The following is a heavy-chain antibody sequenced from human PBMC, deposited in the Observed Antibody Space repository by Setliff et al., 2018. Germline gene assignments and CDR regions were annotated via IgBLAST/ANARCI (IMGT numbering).Heavy chain of an antibody. CDR2: IIPIFGTA. D-gene: IGHD7-27*01. CDR1: GGTFSSYA. V-gene: IGHV1-69*13. CDR3: ARGWAALGIIGY. Sequence: SVKVSCKASGGTFSSYAISWVRQAPGQGLEWMGGIIPIFGTANYAQKFQGRVTLTADESTSTAYMELSRLTSEDTAVYFCARGWAALGIIGYWGQGTLVTVSS. J-gene: IGHJ4*02.